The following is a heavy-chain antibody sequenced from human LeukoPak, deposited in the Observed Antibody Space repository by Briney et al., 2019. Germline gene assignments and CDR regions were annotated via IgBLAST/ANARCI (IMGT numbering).Heavy chain of an antibody. CDR3: ARPSPYYYGSGSYYIDY. D-gene: IGHD3-10*01. V-gene: IGHV4-34*01. J-gene: IGHJ4*02. CDR1: GGSFSGYY. Sequence: SETLSLTCAVYGGSFSGYYWSWIRQPPGKGLEWIGEINHSGSTNYNPSLKSRVTISVDTSKNQFSLKLSSVTAADAAVYYCARPSPYYYGSGSYYIDYWGQGTLVTVSS. CDR2: INHSGST.